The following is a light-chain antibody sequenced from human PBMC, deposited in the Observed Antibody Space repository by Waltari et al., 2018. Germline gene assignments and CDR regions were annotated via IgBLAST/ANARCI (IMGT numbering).Light chain of an antibody. CDR1: STDVGAYNY. CDR2: DVS. V-gene: IGLV2-14*01. Sequence: QSALTQPASVSGSPGQSITVSCTGTSTDVGAYNYVCWYQQRPGKAPKLMISDVSNRLSGFSERFSGSKSGKPASLTISGLQAEDEADYYCSSFTNSGSWVFGGGTKVTVL. J-gene: IGLJ3*02. CDR3: SSFTNSGSWV.